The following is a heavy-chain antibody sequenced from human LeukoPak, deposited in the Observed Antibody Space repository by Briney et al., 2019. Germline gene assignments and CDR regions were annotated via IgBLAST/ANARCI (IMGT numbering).Heavy chain of an antibody. CDR3: ARHGGGGESYPRVFDY. V-gene: IGHV4-59*08. Sequence: PSETLSLTCTASGGSISPYYWSWIRQSPGKGPEWIGYIYYSGSTNYNPSLKSRVTISVDTSKNQFSLKLSSVTAADTAMYYCARHGGGGESYPRVFDYWGRGNLVTVSS. D-gene: IGHD1-26*01. CDR1: GGSISPYY. CDR2: IYYSGST. J-gene: IGHJ4*02.